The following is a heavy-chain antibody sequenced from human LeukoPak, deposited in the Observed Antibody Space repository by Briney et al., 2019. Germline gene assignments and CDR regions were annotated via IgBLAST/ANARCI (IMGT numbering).Heavy chain of an antibody. D-gene: IGHD3-9*01. CDR3: ARIRVGWYDIFNGHFDS. CDR2: IYSGGGR. J-gene: IGHJ4*02. Sequence: PGGSLRLSCAVSGFTFSHAWMSWVRQAPGKGLEWVSVIYSGGGRNYADSVKDRFSMSRDNSKNTVYLKMNSLTAEDTAVYYCARIRVGWYDIFNGHFDSWGKGTLVTVSA. CDR1: GFTFSHAW. V-gene: IGHV3-53*01.